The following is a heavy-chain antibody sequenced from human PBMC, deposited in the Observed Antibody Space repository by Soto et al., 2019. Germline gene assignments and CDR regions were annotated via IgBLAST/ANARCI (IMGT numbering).Heavy chain of an antibody. J-gene: IGHJ4*02. CDR1: GFTFSSYW. CDR2: IKEDGSEK. D-gene: IGHD3-9*01. Sequence: EVQLVESGGGLVQPGGSLRLSCAADGFTFSSYWMSWVRQAPGKGLERVANIKEDGSEKYYVDSVKGRFTISRDNAKNSLYLQMNSLRAEDTAVYYCARELRYFDWLLRVYFDYWGQGTLVTVSS. CDR3: ARELRYFDWLLRVYFDY. V-gene: IGHV3-7*01.